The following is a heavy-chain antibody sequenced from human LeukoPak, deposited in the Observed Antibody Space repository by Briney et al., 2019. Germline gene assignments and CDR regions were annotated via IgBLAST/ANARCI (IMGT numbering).Heavy chain of an antibody. CDR1: GKTLSELS. CDR3: AKGGSNPGRHNSAWGSMDV. V-gene: IGHV1-24*01. D-gene: IGHD3-16*01. CDR2: FDPENGET. J-gene: IGHJ6*02. Sequence: ASVKVSCKVSGKTLSELSMHWVRQAPGKGLEWMGGFDPENGETIYAQEFQGRVTLTEDRSTDTTYMEMSSLRSEDTAVYYCAKGGSNPGRHNSAWGSMDVWGQGTTVTVSS.